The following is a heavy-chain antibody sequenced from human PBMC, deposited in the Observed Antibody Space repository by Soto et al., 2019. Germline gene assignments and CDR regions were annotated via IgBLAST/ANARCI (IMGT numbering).Heavy chain of an antibody. J-gene: IGHJ4*02. CDR2: IDPRSGDR. Sequence: WASVKVSCKPSGYTFTDLYIHWVRQAPGQGLEWMGWIDPRSGDRRNTQKFHGRVTMSRDTSTSTVYMELSSLTSDDTAVYYCARDNYGPLGYWGQGTLVTVSS. V-gene: IGHV1-2*02. D-gene: IGHD3-10*01. CDR1: GYTFTDLY. CDR3: ARDNYGPLGY.